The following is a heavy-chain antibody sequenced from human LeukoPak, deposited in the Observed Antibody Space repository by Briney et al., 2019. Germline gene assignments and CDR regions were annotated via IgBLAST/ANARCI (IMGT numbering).Heavy chain of an antibody. V-gene: IGHV1-2*02. D-gene: IGHD1-26*01. Sequence: GASVKVSCKASGYTFTIYYIHWVRQAPGQGLEWMGSIYPNSGGANFAQNFQGRVTLTRDTSSSTAYLELTRLRSDDTAVYYCAREGKIVGASFVYWGQGTLVTVSS. CDR2: IYPNSGGA. J-gene: IGHJ4*02. CDR3: AREGKIVGASFVY. CDR1: GYTFTIYY.